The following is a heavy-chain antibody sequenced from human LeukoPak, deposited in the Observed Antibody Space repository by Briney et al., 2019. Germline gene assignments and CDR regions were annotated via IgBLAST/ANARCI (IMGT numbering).Heavy chain of an antibody. V-gene: IGHV4-59*08. D-gene: IGHD2-2*01. CDR3: ARQKIVVVPAATGNWFDP. Sequence: SETLSLTCTVSGGSISSYYWSWIRQPPGKGLEWIGYLYYSGSTYYNPSLKSRVTISVDTSKNQFSLKLSSVTAADTAVYYCARQKIVVVPAATGNWFDPWGQGTLVTVSS. J-gene: IGHJ5*02. CDR2: LYYSGST. CDR1: GGSISSYY.